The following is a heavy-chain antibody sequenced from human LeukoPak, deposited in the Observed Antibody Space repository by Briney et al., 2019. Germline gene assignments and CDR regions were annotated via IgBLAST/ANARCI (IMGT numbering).Heavy chain of an antibody. D-gene: IGHD2-2*01. J-gene: IGHJ4*02. V-gene: IGHV3-7*01. CDR1: GFTLSSYW. Sequence: GGSLRLSCAASGFTLSSYWMNWVRQAPGKGVEWVANIKEDGSQKNYLPSVKARFPISRAHAQNSLYLQMTSLRADDTAVYYCSRLYCGSTNCGSFDYWGQGTLVTVSS. CDR2: IKEDGSQK. CDR3: SRLYCGSTNCGSFDY.